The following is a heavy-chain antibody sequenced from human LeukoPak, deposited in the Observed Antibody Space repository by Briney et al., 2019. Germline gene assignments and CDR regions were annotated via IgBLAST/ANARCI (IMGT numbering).Heavy chain of an antibody. CDR3: ASFSGYSYGLQAFY. V-gene: IGHV3-33*01. D-gene: IGHD5-18*01. CDR1: GFTFSSYG. J-gene: IGHJ4*02. CDR2: IWYDGSNK. Sequence: GRSLRLSCAVSGFTFSSYGMHWVRQAPGKGLEWVAVIWYDGSNKYYADSVKGRFTISRDNSKNTLYLQMNSLRAEDTAVYYCASFSGYSYGLQAFYWGQGTLVTVSS.